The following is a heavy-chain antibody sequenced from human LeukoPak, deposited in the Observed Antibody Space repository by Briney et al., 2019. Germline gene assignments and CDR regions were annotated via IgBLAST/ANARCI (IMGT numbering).Heavy chain of an antibody. CDR1: GFTFSGSA. V-gene: IGHV3-73*01. D-gene: IGHD6-19*01. CDR3: TGYSSGWSNP. J-gene: IGHJ5*02. CDR2: IRSKANSYAT. Sequence: GGSLRLSCAASGFTFSGSAMHWVRQASGKGLEWAGRIRSKANSYATAYAASVKGRFTISSDDSKNTAYLQMNSLKSEDTAVYYCTGYSSGWSNPWGQGTLVTVSS.